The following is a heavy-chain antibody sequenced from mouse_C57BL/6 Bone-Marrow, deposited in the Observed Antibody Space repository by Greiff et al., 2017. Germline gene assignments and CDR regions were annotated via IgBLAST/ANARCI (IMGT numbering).Heavy chain of an antibody. CDR1: GYTFTSSG. CDR2: IYPRSGNT. J-gene: IGHJ4*01. Sequence: QVQLQQSGPELARPGASVKLSCKASGYTFTSSGISWLKQRTGQGLEWIGEIYPRSGNTYYNEKFKGKATLTAAKASSTAYMELRSLTSEDSAVYFCARRDYYGGYAMDYWGQGTSVTVSS. D-gene: IGHD1-1*01. CDR3: ARRDYYGGYAMDY. V-gene: IGHV1-81*01.